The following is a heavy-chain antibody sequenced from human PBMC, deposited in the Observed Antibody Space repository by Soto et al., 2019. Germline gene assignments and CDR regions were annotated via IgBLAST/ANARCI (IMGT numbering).Heavy chain of an antibody. Sequence: SETLPLTCSFSGDSVASHYFTWIRQSPEKGLEWIGYMHYTGFSHYNPPLKSRLTISVDRSKNQFTLQLTSVTVADTAVYYCATSYGNAGYTFWGQGTQVPVSS. J-gene: IGHJ4*02. CDR3: ATSYGNAGYTF. V-gene: IGHV4-59*02. CDR2: MHYTGFS. D-gene: IGHD1-1*01. CDR1: GDSVASHY.